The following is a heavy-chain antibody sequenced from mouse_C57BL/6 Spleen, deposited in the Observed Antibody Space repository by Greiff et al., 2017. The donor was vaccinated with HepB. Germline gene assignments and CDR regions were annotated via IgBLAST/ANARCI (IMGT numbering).Heavy chain of an antibody. CDR3: ARHEGGNHWYFDV. V-gene: IGHV5-9*01. Sequence: EVKLMESGGGLVKPGGSLKLSCAASGFTFSSYTMSWVRQTPEKRLEWVATISGGGGNTYYPDSVKGRFTISRDNAKHTLYLQMSSLRSEDTALYYCARHEGGNHWYFDVWGTGTTVTVSS. CDR2: ISGGGGNT. D-gene: IGHD1-1*02. CDR1: GFTFSSYT. J-gene: IGHJ1*03.